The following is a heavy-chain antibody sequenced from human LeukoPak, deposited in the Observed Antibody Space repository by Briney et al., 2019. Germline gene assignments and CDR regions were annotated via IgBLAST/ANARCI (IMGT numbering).Heavy chain of an antibody. CDR2: IYYSGST. Sequence: SETLSLTCTVSGGSISSYYWSWIRQPPGKGLEWIGYIYYSGSTNYNPSLKSRVTISVDTSKNQFSLKLSSVTAADTAVYYCARGPPQSVPAAIWFDPWGQGTLVTVSS. CDR1: GGSISSYY. V-gene: IGHV4-59*01. CDR3: ARGPPQSVPAAIWFDP. D-gene: IGHD2-2*01. J-gene: IGHJ5*02.